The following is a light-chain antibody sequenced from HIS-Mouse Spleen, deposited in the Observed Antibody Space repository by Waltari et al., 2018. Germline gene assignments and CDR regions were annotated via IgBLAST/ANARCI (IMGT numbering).Light chain of an antibody. V-gene: IGKV2-28*01. CDR3: MQALQTPLT. J-gene: IGKJ4*01. CDR1: QSLLHSNGYNY. Sequence: DIVMTQSPLSLPVTPGEPASISCRSSQSLLHSNGYNYLDWYLQKPGQSPQVLIYLGSNRASGVPDQFSGSGSGTDFTLKISRVEAEDVGVYYCMQALQTPLTFGGGTKVEIK. CDR2: LGS.